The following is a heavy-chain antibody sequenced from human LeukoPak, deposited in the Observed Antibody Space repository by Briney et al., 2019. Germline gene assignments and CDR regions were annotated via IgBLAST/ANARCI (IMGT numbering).Heavy chain of an antibody. CDR1: GGTFSSYA. CDR3: ARGSDMITFGGVIVI. D-gene: IGHD3-16*02. V-gene: IGHV1-69*05. J-gene: IGHJ4*02. Sequence: SVKVSCKASGGTFSSYAISWVRQAPGQGLEWMGGIIPIFGTANYAQKFQGRVTMTRNTSISTAYMELSSLRSEDTAVYYCARGSDMITFGGVIVIWGQGTLVTVSS. CDR2: IIPIFGTA.